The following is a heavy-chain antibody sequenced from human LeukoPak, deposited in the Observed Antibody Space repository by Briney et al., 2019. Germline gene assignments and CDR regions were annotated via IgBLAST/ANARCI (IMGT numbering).Heavy chain of an antibody. CDR1: GVTISGYW. D-gene: IGHD6-13*01. CDR3: ARIITAAAADC. V-gene: IGHV3-74*01. Sequence: PGGSLRLSCVASGVTISGYWMHWVRQAPGKGLAWVSRVDSDGTTTRYADSVKGRFTISRDNAKNTVYLQMNSLGAEDTAVYYCARIITAAAADCWGQGTLVAVSS. CDR2: VDSDGTTT. J-gene: IGHJ4*02.